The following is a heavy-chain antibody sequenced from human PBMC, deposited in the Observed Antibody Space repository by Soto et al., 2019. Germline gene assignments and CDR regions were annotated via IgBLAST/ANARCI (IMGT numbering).Heavy chain of an antibody. V-gene: IGHV3-48*01. CDR2: ISSSSSTI. CDR1: GFTFSSYS. CDR3: ARGSGYNWFDP. Sequence: EVQLVESGGGLVQPGGSLRLSCAASGFTFSSYSMNWVRQAPGKGLEWGSYISSSSSTIYYADSVKGRFTISRDNAKNSLYLQMNSLRAEDTAVYYCARGSGYNWFDPWGQGTLVTVSS. D-gene: IGHD3-3*01. J-gene: IGHJ5*02.